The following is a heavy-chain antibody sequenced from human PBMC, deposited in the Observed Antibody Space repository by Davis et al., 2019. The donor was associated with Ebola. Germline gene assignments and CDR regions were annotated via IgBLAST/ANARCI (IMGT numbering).Heavy chain of an antibody. CDR2: ISYDGSNK. D-gene: IGHD2-2*01. CDR1: GFTFSTYA. V-gene: IGHV3-30-3*01. Sequence: GGSLRLSCAASGFTFSTYAMHWVRQAPGKGLEWVAVISYDGSNKYYADSVKGRFTISRDNSKNTLYLQMNSLRAEDTAVYYCARDGGYCSSTSCSNWFDPWGQGTLVTVSS. J-gene: IGHJ5*02. CDR3: ARDGGYCSSTSCSNWFDP.